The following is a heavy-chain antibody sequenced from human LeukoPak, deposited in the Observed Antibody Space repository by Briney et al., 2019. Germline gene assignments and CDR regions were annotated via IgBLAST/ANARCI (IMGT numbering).Heavy chain of an antibody. CDR2: ISSSSSYI. Sequence: GGSLRLSCAASEFTFSSYSMNWVRQAPGKGLEWVSSISSSSSYIYYADSVKGRFTISRDNAKNSLYLQMNSLRAEDTAVYYCARVSYDSSGYAGYWGQGTLVTVSS. CDR3: ARVSYDSSGYAGY. D-gene: IGHD3-22*01. V-gene: IGHV3-21*01. J-gene: IGHJ4*02. CDR1: EFTFSSYS.